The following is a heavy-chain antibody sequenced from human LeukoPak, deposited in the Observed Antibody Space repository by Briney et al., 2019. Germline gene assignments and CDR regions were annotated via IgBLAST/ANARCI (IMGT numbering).Heavy chain of an antibody. CDR3: ARDVAREFDY. CDR1: GFTFNNYA. V-gene: IGHV3-30*04. Sequence: GGSLRLSCAASGFTFNNYAMHWVRQAPGKGLEWMAVISYDGSSEYYADSVKGRFTISRDNSKNTLYLQMNSLRAEDTAVYYCARDVAREFDYWGQGTLVTVSS. CDR2: ISYDGSSE. J-gene: IGHJ4*02.